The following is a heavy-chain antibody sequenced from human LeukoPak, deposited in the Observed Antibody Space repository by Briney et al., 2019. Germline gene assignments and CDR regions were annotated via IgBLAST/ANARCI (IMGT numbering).Heavy chain of an antibody. CDR1: GYTSTSYD. J-gene: IGHJ4*02. CDR2: MNPNSGTT. Sequence: ASVEVSCKASGYTSTSYDINWVRQATGQGLEWMGWMNPNSGTTGYAQKFQGRVAMTRNTSISTAYMELSSLRSEDTAVYYCASGLWLGGGYYFDYWGQGTLVTVSS. D-gene: IGHD3-10*01. V-gene: IGHV1-8*01. CDR3: ASGLWLGGGYYFDY.